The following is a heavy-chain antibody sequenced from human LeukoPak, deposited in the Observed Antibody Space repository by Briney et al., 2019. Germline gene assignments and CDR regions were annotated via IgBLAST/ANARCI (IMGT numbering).Heavy chain of an antibody. CDR2: INPNDGGT. CDR1: GYTFTDYY. CDR3: ARDHCSSGGCYEDYYYGVDV. Sequence: ASVKVSCKASGYTFTDYYIQWVRQAPGQGLEWMGWINPNDGGTNYAQKFQGSVTMTRDTSINTAYMEGSRLRSDDTAVYYCARDHCSSGGCYEDYYYGVDVWGQGTTVTVYS. J-gene: IGHJ6*02. D-gene: IGHD2-15*01. V-gene: IGHV1-2*04.